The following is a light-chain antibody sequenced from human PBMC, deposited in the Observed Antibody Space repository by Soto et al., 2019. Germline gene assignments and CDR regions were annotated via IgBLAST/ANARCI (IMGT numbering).Light chain of an antibody. V-gene: IGKV1-27*01. CDR2: AAS. CDR3: QKYSSVPV. Sequence: DIQMTQSPTSLSASVGDRVTITCQASQGIRSFVAWYQQKPGKAPKLLIYAASTLQSGVPSLFSGSGSGTDFTLTINSLQPEDVATYSCQKYSSVPVFGPGTKVEIK. J-gene: IGKJ3*01. CDR1: QGIRSF.